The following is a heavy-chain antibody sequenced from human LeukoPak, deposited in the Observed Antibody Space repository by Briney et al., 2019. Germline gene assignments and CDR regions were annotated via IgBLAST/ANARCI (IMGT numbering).Heavy chain of an antibody. D-gene: IGHD1-26*01. CDR2: IDCSEST. Sequence: ETLSLTCTVSGGTLSRNYWSWIRQPPGKGLEWIAYIDCSESTNYNPSLKSRLTISVDASKNQFSLKLGSVTAADTAVYYCARDRRRELLHAFDIWGQGTMVTVSS. J-gene: IGHJ3*02. CDR1: GGTLSRNY. V-gene: IGHV4-59*13. CDR3: ARDRRRELLHAFDI.